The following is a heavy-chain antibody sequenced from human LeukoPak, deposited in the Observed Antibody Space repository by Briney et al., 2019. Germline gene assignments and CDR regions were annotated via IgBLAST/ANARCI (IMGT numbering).Heavy chain of an antibody. Sequence: HWASVKVSCKASGYTFTSYGISWVRQAPGQGLEWMGWISAYNGNTNYAQKLQGRVTMTTDTSTSTAYMELRSLRSDDTAVYYCANPPTVTKIRFDSWGQGTLVTVSS. D-gene: IGHD4-17*01. CDR3: ANPPTVTKIRFDS. CDR1: GYTFTSYG. J-gene: IGHJ5*01. CDR2: ISAYNGNT. V-gene: IGHV1-18*01.